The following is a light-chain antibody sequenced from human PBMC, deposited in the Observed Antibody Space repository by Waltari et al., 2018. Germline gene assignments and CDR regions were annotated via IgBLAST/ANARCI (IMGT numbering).Light chain of an antibody. J-gene: IGLJ3*02. CDR3: QSYDSSDWV. Sequence: NFMLTQPHSVSESPGQTVTISCTRSNRLIAAHYLQWYQRRPGSAPTTLIYNDNPRPSGVPDRFSGSIDSSSNSASLTISGLRTEDEADYYCQSYDSSDWVFGGGTKLTVL. CDR2: NDN. V-gene: IGLV6-57*04. CDR1: NRLIAAHY.